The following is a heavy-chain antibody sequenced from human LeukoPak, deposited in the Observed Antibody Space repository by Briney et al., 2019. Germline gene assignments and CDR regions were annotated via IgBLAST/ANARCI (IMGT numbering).Heavy chain of an antibody. D-gene: IGHD6-19*01. CDR3: ARYRHEAVAGLDAFDI. J-gene: IGHJ3*02. CDR2: ISSSSSTI. CDR1: GFTFSSYS. V-gene: IGHV3-48*04. Sequence: GGSLRLSCAASGFTFSSYSMNWVRQAPGKGLEWVSYISSSSSTIYYADSVEGRFTISRDNAKNSLYLQMNSLRAEDTAVYYCARYRHEAVAGLDAFDIWGQGTMVTVSS.